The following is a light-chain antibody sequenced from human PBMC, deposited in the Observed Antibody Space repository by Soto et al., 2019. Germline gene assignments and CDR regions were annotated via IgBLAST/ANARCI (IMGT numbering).Light chain of an antibody. CDR2: AAS. CDR3: QHYKSYPLT. V-gene: IGKV1D-16*01. Sequence: DIQMTQSPSSLSASIGDRVTITCRASQDISSWLAWYQQKPEKAPKSLIYAASNLQGGVPSRFSGSGSGTEFTLTISSLQPEEFATYYCQHYKSYPLTFGGGTKVEIK. J-gene: IGKJ4*01. CDR1: QDISSW.